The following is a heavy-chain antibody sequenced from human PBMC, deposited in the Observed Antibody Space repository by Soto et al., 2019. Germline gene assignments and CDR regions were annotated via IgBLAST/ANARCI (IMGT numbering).Heavy chain of an antibody. CDR2: IWYHGSNK. CDR1: GFTFSSYG. J-gene: IGHJ4*02. CDR3: ARDRDPGQWLTTNYFDY. D-gene: IGHD6-19*01. V-gene: IGHV3-33*01. Sequence: QVQLVEPGGGVVQPGRSLRLSCAASGFTFSSYGMHWVRQAPGKGLEWVAVIWYHGSNKYYADSVKGRFTISRDNSKNTLYLQMNSLRAEDTAVYYCARDRDPGQWLTTNYFDYWGQGTLVTVSS.